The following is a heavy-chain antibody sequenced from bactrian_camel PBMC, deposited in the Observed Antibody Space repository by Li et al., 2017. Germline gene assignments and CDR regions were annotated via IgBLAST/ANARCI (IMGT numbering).Heavy chain of an antibody. CDR3: AAVYKAGLISRLIAADEYNY. CDR2: TYVITGSK. D-gene: IGHD3*01. V-gene: IGHV3-3*01. J-gene: IGHJ4*01. Sequence: LSCVASGDAYSRNFIGWVRQAPGKEREGIASTYVITGSKYYASSVQGRFSISQDSAKNMVYLQMNSLKPEDTGMYYCAAVYKAGLISRLIAADEYNYWGQGTQVTVS. CDR1: GDAYSRNF.